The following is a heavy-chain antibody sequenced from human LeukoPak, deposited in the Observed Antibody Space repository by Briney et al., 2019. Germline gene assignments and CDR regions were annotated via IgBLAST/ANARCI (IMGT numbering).Heavy chain of an antibody. Sequence: PGGSLRLSCAASGFTFSGRWMSWLRQAPGKGLEWVANINQDGTDKYYVDSVKGRFTISRDNAKNSLYLQMNSLRAEDTAVYYCAKKGDYGYYFDYWGQGTLVTVSS. V-gene: IGHV3-7*01. CDR2: INQDGTDK. CDR3: AKKGDYGYYFDY. D-gene: IGHD3-10*01. J-gene: IGHJ4*02. CDR1: GFTFSGRW.